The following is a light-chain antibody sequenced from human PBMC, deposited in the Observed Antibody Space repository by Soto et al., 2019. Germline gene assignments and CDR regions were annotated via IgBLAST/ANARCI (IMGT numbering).Light chain of an antibody. Sequence: EIVLTQSPATLSLSPGERATLSCRATQSISSYLAWYQQKPGQAPRLLIYDASHRATGIPARFSGSGSGTDFTLTISSLEPEDFAVYYCQQRINWPPITFGQGTRLEIK. CDR2: DAS. CDR1: QSISSY. V-gene: IGKV3-11*01. J-gene: IGKJ5*01. CDR3: QQRINWPPIT.